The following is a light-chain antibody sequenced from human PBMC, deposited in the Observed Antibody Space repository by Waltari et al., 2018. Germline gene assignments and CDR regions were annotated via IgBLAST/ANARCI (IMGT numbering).Light chain of an antibody. CDR2: AAS. V-gene: IGKV1-39*01. CDR3: QQSHSIPIT. CDR1: QVITRY. J-gene: IGKJ5*01. Sequence: DIQMTQSPSSLSASVGDSVTITCRASQVITRYLHWYQQRPGKAPKLLIYAASPLENGVPSRFSGAGSGTDFTLTINGVQSGGFATYFCQQSHSIPITFGQGTRLDIK.